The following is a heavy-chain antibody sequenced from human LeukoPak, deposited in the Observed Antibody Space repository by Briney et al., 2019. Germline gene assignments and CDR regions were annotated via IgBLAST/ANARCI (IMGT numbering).Heavy chain of an antibody. D-gene: IGHD3-10*01. V-gene: IGHV3-23*01. CDR3: AGTYGSGSY. CDR2: INGGGDAT. CDR1: TFTFSGYA. Sequence: GGSLRLSCAASTFTFSGYAMTWVRQAPGKGLEWVSSINGGGDATYYARSVKGRFTVSRDNSKNTLYLQMNSLRAEDTAVYYCAGTYGSGSYWGQGTLVTVSS. J-gene: IGHJ4*02.